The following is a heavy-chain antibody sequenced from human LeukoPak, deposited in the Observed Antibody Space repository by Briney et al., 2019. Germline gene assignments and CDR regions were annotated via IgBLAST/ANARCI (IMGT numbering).Heavy chain of an antibody. D-gene: IGHD3-10*01. Sequence: SETLSLTCAVYGGSFSGYYWSWIRQPPGKGLEWIGEINHSGSTNYNPSLKSRVTISVDTSKNQFSLKLSSVTAADTAVYYCARPLMYYYGSETYFWFDPWGQGTLVTVSS. J-gene: IGHJ5*02. CDR2: INHSGST. CDR3: ARPLMYYYGSETYFWFDP. V-gene: IGHV4-34*01. CDR1: GGSFSGYY.